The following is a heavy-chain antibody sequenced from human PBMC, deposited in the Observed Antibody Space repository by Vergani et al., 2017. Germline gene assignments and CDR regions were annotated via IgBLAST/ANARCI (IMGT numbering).Heavy chain of an antibody. J-gene: IGHJ4*02. D-gene: IGHD3-9*01. V-gene: IGHV1-69*04. Sequence: QVQLVQSGAEVKKPGASVKVSCKASGGTFSSYAISWVRQAPGQGLEWMGRIIPILGIANYAQKFQGRVTITADKSTSTAYMELSYVTAADTAVYYCARGVLNPNYYDIAYYFDYWGQGTLVTVSS. CDR1: GGTFSSYA. CDR3: ARGVLNPNYYDIAYYFDY. CDR2: IIPILGIA.